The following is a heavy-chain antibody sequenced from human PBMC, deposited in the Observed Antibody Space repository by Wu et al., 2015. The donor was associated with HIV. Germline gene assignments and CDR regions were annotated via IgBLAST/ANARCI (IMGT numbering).Heavy chain of an antibody. CDR3: ARYRMVRGSYYIGEYFQH. CDR2: IIPIFGTA. CDR1: GGTFSSYA. V-gene: IGHV1-69*13. J-gene: IGHJ1*01. Sequence: QVQLVQSGAEVKKPGSSVKVSCKASGGTFSSYAISWVRQAPGQGLEWMGRIIPIFGTANYAQKFQGRVTITADESTSTAYMELSSLRSEDTAVYYCARYRMVRGSYYIGEYFQHWGQGHPGHRLL. D-gene: IGHD3-10*01.